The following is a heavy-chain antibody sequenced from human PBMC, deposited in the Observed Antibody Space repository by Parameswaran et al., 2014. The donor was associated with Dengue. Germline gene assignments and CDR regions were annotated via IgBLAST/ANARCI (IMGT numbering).Heavy chain of an antibody. CDR3: ARDLPYTLGALDY. CDR2: ISSSSSYI. Sequence: VRQMPGKGLEWVSSISSSSSYIYYADSVKGRFTISRDNAKNSLYLQMNSLRAEDTAVYYCARDLPYTLGALDYWGQGTLVTVSS. J-gene: IGHJ4*02. D-gene: IGHD3-16*01. V-gene: IGHV3-21*01.